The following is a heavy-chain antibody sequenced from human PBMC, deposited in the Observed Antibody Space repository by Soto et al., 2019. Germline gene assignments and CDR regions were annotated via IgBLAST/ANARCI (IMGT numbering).Heavy chain of an antibody. J-gene: IGHJ6*02. D-gene: IGHD2-2*01. CDR1: GGSITSSSYS. V-gene: IGHV4-39*01. Sequence: SETLSLTCAVSGGSITSSSYSWGWVRQPPGKGLEWIATFYSTECTTHYNPSLKSRVTISIDTSKNQFSLILTSVTAADTAVYYCARLGGHCSSSSCFGFYVMDVWGQGTTVTVS. CDR2: FYSTECTT. CDR3: ARLGGHCSSSSCFGFYVMDV.